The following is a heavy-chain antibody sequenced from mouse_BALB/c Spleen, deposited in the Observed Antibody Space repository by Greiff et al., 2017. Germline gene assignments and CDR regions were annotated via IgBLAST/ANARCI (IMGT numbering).Heavy chain of an antibody. Sequence: ESGPGLVAPSQSLSITCTVSGFALTSYDICWIRQPPVKGLEWLGVILSGGGTNYNSAFMSRLSIRKNNSKSHVFLKMNRLQTDFTAIYTCVRCCAYGFAYWGQGTLVTVSA. V-gene: IGHV2-9-2*01. CDR1: GFALTSYD. J-gene: IGHJ3*01. D-gene: IGHD1-1*01. CDR2: ILSGGGT. CDR3: VRCCAYGFAY.